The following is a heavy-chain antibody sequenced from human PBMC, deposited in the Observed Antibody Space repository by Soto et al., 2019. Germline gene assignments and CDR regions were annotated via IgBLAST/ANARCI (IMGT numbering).Heavy chain of an antibody. CDR1: GGSISDYY. Sequence: PSETLSLTCTVSGGSISDYYWSWIRQPPGKGLEWIGNIYYSGTTNYKPSLKSRVTISADTSKKQFSLNLSSVTAADTAVYYCARAYYYDSSGYYSGYYFDSWGQGTLVTVSS. D-gene: IGHD3-22*01. CDR3: ARAYYYDSSGYYSGYYFDS. J-gene: IGHJ4*02. V-gene: IGHV4-59*01. CDR2: IYYSGTT.